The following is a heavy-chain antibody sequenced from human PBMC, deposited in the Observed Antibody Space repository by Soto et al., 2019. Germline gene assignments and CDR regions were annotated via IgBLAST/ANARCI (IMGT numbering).Heavy chain of an antibody. Sequence: GGSLRLSCAASGFTFSSYALNWVRQAPGKGLEWVSAISGSGGSTYYADSVKGRFTISRDNSKNTLYLQMNSLRAEDTAVYYCAKAGALWFGELLTDYWGQGTLVTVSS. D-gene: IGHD3-10*01. CDR2: ISGSGGST. J-gene: IGHJ4*02. CDR1: GFTFSSYA. V-gene: IGHV3-23*01. CDR3: AKAGALWFGELLTDY.